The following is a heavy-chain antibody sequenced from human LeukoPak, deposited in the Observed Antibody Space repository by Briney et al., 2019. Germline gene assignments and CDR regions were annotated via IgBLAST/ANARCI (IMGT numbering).Heavy chain of an antibody. CDR2: IYYSGST. CDR3: ARHDWYFDL. J-gene: IGHJ2*01. V-gene: IGHV4-39*01. Sequence: PSEPLSLTCTVSGGSISSSRCYWGWIRQPPGKGLEWIGSIYYSGSTYYNPSLKSRVTISVDTSKNQFSLKLSSVTAADTAVYYCARHDWYFDLWGRGTLVTVSS. CDR1: GGSISSSRCY.